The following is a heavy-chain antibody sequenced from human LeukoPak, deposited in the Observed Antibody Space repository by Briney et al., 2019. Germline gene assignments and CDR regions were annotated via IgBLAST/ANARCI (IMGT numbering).Heavy chain of an antibody. CDR3: AKDEYSSPHGAFDI. CDR1: GFTFGDYA. J-gene: IGHJ3*02. D-gene: IGHD6-13*01. CDR2: ISWNGGRI. Sequence: GGSLRLSCAASGFTFGDYAMHWVRQTPGKGLEWVSGISWNGGRIGYADSVEGRFTTSRDNAKNSLYLQMNSLRVEDMAFYYCAKDEYSSPHGAFDIWGQGTMVTVSS. V-gene: IGHV3-9*03.